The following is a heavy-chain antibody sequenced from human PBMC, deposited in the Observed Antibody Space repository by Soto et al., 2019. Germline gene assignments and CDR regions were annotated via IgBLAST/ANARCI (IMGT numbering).Heavy chain of an antibody. CDR1: GYTFTNYG. CDR2: INADNGNT. Sequence: ASVKVSCKASGYTFTNYGITWVRQAPGQGLEWMGWINADNGNTKYTQKFQGRVTITRDTSASTAYMELSSLRSEDTAVYYCARDARLLTSYYYYGMDVWGQGTTVTVSS. J-gene: IGHJ6*02. CDR3: ARDARLLTSYYYYGMDV. D-gene: IGHD6-25*01. V-gene: IGHV1-18*01.